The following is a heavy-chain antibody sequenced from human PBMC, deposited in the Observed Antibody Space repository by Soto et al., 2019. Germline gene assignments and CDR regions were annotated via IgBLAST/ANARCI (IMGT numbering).Heavy chain of an antibody. CDR2: IIPIFGTS. V-gene: IGHV1-69*13. CDR1: GGTFNNHA. Sequence: VAAVKVSCKASGGTFNNHAISWVRQAPGQGXEWMGEIIPIFGTSNYAQKFQGRVTITADVSTSTVFMELSSLRSDDAAVYYCARARRGTRDHVASVGRAFDYWGQGTLVTVSS. D-gene: IGHD2-21*01. J-gene: IGHJ4*02. CDR3: ARARRGTRDHVASVGRAFDY.